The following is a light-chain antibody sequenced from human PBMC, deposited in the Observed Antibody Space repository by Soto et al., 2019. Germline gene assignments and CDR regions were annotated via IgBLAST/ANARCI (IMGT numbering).Light chain of an antibody. J-gene: IGKJ2*01. CDR1: QSVSSSY. CDR2: GAS. Sequence: EIVLTQSPGTLSLSPGERATLSCRASQSVSSSYLAWYQHKPGQAPRLLIYGASNRATGIPDRFSGSGSGTDFTLTISRLEPEDFEVYYCQQYGSSPQYTFGQGTKLEIK. V-gene: IGKV3-20*01. CDR3: QQYGSSPQYT.